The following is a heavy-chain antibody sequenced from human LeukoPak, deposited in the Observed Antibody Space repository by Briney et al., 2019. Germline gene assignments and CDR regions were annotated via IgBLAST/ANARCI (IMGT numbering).Heavy chain of an antibody. Sequence: PGGSLRLSCAASGFTFSSYAMSWVRQAPGKGLEWVSGISGSGSGGSTYYADSVKGRFTISRDNSKNTLYLQMNSLRAEDTAVYYCAKDDDWGRYKHWGQGTLVTVSS. CDR2: ISGSGSGGST. D-gene: IGHD3-16*01. V-gene: IGHV3-23*01. CDR1: GFTFSSYA. J-gene: IGHJ1*01. CDR3: AKDDDWGRYKH.